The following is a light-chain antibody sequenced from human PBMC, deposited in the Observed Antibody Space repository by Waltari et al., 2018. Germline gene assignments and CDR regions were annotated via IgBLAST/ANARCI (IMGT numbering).Light chain of an antibody. CDR2: DAS. V-gene: IGKV3-11*01. J-gene: IGKJ5*01. Sequence: DIVLTQSPATPSLFPGERATLSCRASQNINNHLAWYQHKPGQAPRLLIHDASRRAVGIPARVSGSGSGTDFSLTISSLDPEDFAVYYCQQRKDWPLTTFGQGTRLEIK. CDR1: QNINNH. CDR3: QQRKDWPLTT.